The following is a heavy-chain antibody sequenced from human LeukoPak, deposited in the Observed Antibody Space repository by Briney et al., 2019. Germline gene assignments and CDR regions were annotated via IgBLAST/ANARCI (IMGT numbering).Heavy chain of an antibody. J-gene: IGHJ5*02. D-gene: IGHD5-12*01. V-gene: IGHV3-43*02. CDR2: ISGDGSGT. CDR3: ATQTPPGSGYYDTYNWFDP. CDR1: GFTFDDYV. Sequence: PGGSLRLSXTASGFTFDDYVMHWVRQAPGKGLEWVSLISGDGSGTYYADSVKGRFTISRDNSKTSLFLHMSGLRAEDTALYYCATQTPPGSGYYDTYNWFDPWGQGTLVTVAS.